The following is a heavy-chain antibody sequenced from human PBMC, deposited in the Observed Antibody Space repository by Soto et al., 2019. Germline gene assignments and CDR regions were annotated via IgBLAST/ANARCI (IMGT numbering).Heavy chain of an antibody. V-gene: IGHV4-4*02. J-gene: IGHJ4*02. Sequence: QVELQESGPRLVKASGTLSLTCDVSSGSISTGNWWSWVRQPPGKGLEWMGEIYSTGATNYNPSLKSRAPMTIDKSKGHLSLILTSASAADTAVYYCARVFSSARGWMYYFAFRGQGSLVSVSS. CDR3: ARVFSSARGWMYYFAF. CDR2: IYSTGAT. D-gene: IGHD2-2*03. CDR1: SGSISTGNW.